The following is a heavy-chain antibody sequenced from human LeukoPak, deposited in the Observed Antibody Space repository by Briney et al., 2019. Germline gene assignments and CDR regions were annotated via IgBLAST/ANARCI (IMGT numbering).Heavy chain of an antibody. J-gene: IGHJ5*02. D-gene: IGHD6-13*01. CDR3: ATRIAAAGSKENWFDP. V-gene: IGHV4-39*07. Sequence: PSETLSLTCSVSGGSISSVSYYWGWIRQPPGKGLEWIGSFYYSGSIYYNPSLKSRVTISVDTSKNQFSLKLSSVTAADTAVFYCATRIAAAGSKENWFDPWGQGTLVTVSS. CDR1: GGSISSVSYY. CDR2: FYYSGSI.